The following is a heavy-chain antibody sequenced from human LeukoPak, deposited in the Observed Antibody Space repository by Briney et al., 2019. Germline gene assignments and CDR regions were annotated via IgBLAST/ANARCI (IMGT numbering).Heavy chain of an antibody. CDR2: INPKSGGT. D-gene: IGHD3-10*01. CDR3: ASYGSGSYSGYYYYGMDV. J-gene: IGHJ6*02. Sequence: ASVKVSCKASGYTFTGYYMHWVRQAPGQGREWMGRINPKSGGTNYAQKFQGRVTMTRDTSISTAYMELSRLRSDDTSVYYCASYGSGSYSGYYYYGMDVWGQGTTVTVSS. V-gene: IGHV1-2*06. CDR1: GYTFTGYY.